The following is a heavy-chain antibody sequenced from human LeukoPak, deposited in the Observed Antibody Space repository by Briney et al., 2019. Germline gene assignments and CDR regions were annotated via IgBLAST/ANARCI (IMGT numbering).Heavy chain of an antibody. CDR3: ARDLYSRRMNYYGSGSYFAY. D-gene: IGHD3-10*01. J-gene: IGHJ4*02. Sequence: ASVKVSCKASGYTFTSYHMHWVRQAPGQGLEWMGIINPSGGTTNYAQKFRGRVTMTRDMSTSTVYMELSSLRSEDTAVYYCARDLYSRRMNYYGSGSYFAYWGQGTLVTVSS. V-gene: IGHV1-46*01. CDR1: GYTFTSYH. CDR2: INPSGGTT.